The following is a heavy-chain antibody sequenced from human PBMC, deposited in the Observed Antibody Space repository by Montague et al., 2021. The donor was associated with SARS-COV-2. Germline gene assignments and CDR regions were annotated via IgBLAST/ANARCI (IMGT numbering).Heavy chain of an antibody. CDR1: GGSISSGGYY. CDR3: ARAHITMIVVVDAFVI. Sequence: TLSLTCTVSGGSISSGGYYWSWIRQHPGKGLEWIGYIYYSGSTYYNPSLKSRVTISVDTSKNQFSLKLSSVTAADTAVYYCARAHITMIVVVDAFVIWGQGTMVTASS. V-gene: IGHV4-31*03. D-gene: IGHD3-22*01. J-gene: IGHJ3*02. CDR2: IYYSGST.